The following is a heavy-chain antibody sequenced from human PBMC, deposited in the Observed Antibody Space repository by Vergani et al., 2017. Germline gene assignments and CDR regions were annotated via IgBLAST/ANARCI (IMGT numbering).Heavy chain of an antibody. V-gene: IGHV1-2*02. Sequence: QEQLVQSGSEVKKPGASVKVSCTASGYGYTFTGHYIHWVRQAPGQGLEWMGWINPKSGSLNYAQQFQGRVTMTRDTSISTAYMELSRLKSDDTAVYYCARIIVVVPAHHPRSPYYYYMDVWGKGTTVTVSS. CDR2: INPKSGSL. CDR1: GYGYTFTGHY. CDR3: ARIIVVVPAHHPRSPYYYYMDV. D-gene: IGHD2-2*01. J-gene: IGHJ6*03.